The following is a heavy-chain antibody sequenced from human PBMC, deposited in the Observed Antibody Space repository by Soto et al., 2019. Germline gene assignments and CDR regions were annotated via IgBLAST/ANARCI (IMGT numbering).Heavy chain of an antibody. D-gene: IGHD3-3*01. V-gene: IGHV1-2*02. CDR2: INPSSGGT. CDR3: ARGLLGSRADYWSGCTDFDF. CDR1: GYTFTGHY. J-gene: IGHJ3*01. Sequence: QVQLVQSGAALKTPGASVKVSCKASGYTFTGHYMPWVRQAPGQGPGWMGWINPSSGGTNSAQRFHDRITMTRDTSISTVYVERSRLSSDDTAVYYGARGLLGSRADYWSGCTDFDFWGQGTVVAVSP.